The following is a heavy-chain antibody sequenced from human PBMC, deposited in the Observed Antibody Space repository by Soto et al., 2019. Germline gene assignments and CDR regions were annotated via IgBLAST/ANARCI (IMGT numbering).Heavy chain of an antibody. CDR3: ARESGSGSYRILDYYYYGMDV. CDR2: IYHSGST. CDR1: SYSISSGYY. D-gene: IGHD3-10*01. V-gene: IGHV4-38-2*02. Sequence: PSETLSLTCAVSSYSISSGYYWGWIRQPPGKGLEWIGSIYHSGSTYYNPSLKSRVTISVDTSKNQFSLKLSSVTAADTAVYYCARESGSGSYRILDYYYYGMDVWGQGTTVTVSS. J-gene: IGHJ6*02.